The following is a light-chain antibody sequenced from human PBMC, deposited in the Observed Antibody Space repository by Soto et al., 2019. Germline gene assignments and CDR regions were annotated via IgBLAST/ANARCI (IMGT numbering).Light chain of an antibody. CDR1: QSVNSW. V-gene: IGKV1-5*01. J-gene: IGKJ4*01. Sequence: QVTLSPVAVSLFVRDRVTITCRASQSVNSWLAWYQQRPGKAPKLLIYDASTLESGVPSRFSGSGSGTEFTLTISSLQPDDFATYYCHQYNSYHTFGGGTKVDI. CDR2: DAS. CDR3: HQYNSYHT.